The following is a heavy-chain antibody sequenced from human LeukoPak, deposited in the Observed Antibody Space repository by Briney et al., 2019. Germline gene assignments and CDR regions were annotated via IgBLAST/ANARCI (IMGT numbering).Heavy chain of an antibody. J-gene: IGHJ5*02. V-gene: IGHV3-7*01. Sequence: DGSEKKYVDCVKGRFTISRDNAKNSLYLQMNSLRADDTAVYYCARAGGSSGWSGGDWFDPWGQGTLVTVSS. CDR3: ARAGGSSGWSGGDWFDP. D-gene: IGHD6-19*01. CDR2: DGSEK.